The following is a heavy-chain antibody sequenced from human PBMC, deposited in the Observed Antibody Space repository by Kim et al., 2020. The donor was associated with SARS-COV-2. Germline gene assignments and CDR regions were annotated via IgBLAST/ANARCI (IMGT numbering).Heavy chain of an antibody. CDR1: GFTVSSNY. D-gene: IGHD6-13*01. V-gene: IGHV3-66*01. CDR2: IYSGDKT. Sequence: GGSLRLSCAASGFTVSSNYMSWLRQAPGKGLEWLSVIYSGDKTYYVESVKGRLTISRDNSKNTLYLQMSSLRVEDTAVYYCATNLAAAGVVWGQGILGT. CDR3: ATNLAAAGVV. J-gene: IGHJ4*02.